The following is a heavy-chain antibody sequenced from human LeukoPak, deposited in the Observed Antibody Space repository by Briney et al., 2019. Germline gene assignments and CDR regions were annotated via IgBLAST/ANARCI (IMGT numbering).Heavy chain of an antibody. CDR2: IYHSGNS. Sequence: SETLSLTCSVSDYSISSGYYWGWIRQPPGKGLEWIGSIYHSGNSYYNPSLKSRATISVDTSKNHFSLKLRSVTAADTAVYYCARVETYSSGWYDAFFDYWGQGTLVTVSS. V-gene: IGHV4-38-2*02. CDR1: DYSISSGYY. CDR3: ARVETYSSGWYDAFFDY. J-gene: IGHJ4*02. D-gene: IGHD6-19*01.